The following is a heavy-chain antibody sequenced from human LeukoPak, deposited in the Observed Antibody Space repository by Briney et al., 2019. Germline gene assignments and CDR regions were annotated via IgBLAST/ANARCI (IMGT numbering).Heavy chain of an antibody. J-gene: IGHJ4*02. CDR3: ARDLAAADIFDY. D-gene: IGHD6-13*01. CDR2: ISYDGSNK. Sequence: PGGSLRLSCAASGFTFSSYSMHWVRQAPGKGLEWVAVISYDGSNKYYADSVKGRFTISRDNSKNTLYLQMNSLRAEDTAVYYCARDLAAADIFDYWGQGTLVTVSS. V-gene: IGHV3-30*03. CDR1: GFTFSSYS.